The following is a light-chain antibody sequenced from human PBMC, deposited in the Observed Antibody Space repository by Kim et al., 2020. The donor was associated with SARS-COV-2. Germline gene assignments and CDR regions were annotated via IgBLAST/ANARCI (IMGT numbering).Light chain of an antibody. CDR1: QSICSY. CDR2: AAS. CDR3: QQSYSTPCT. V-gene: IGKV1-39*01. Sequence: GDRFTIPCRASQSICSYLNWYQHKPGKAPKLLIYAASSLQSGVPSRFSRRGSVTDFTLTLSSLQPEDFATYYCQQSYSTPCTFGPGTKV. J-gene: IGKJ1*01.